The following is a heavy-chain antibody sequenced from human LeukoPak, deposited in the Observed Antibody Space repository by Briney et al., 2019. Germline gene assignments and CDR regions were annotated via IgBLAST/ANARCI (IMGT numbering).Heavy chain of an antibody. Sequence: PGRSLRLSCAASGFTFNSYGMHWVRQAPGKGLEWVAVIWYVESDTSYADSVKGRFTISRDNSKNTMYLQMNSLRAEDTAVYFCARDTRGRDFDCWGQRTLVTASS. CDR3: ARDTRGRDFDC. V-gene: IGHV3-33*01. CDR2: IWYVESDT. J-gene: IGHJ5*01. D-gene: IGHD3-16*01. CDR1: GFTFNSYG.